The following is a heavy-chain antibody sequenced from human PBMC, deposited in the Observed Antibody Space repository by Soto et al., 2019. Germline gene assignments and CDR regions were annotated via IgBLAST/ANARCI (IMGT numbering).Heavy chain of an antibody. D-gene: IGHD3-3*01. V-gene: IGHV3-20*04. CDR3: ARAGSKVLRFLEWYFDY. CDR1: GFTFDDYG. CDR2: INWNGGST. Sequence: PGGSLRLSCAASGFTFDDYGMSWVRQAPGKGLGWVSGINWNGGSTGYADSVKGRFTISRDNAKNSLYLQMNSLRAEDTALYYCARAGSKVLRFLEWYFDYWGQGTLVTVSS. J-gene: IGHJ4*02.